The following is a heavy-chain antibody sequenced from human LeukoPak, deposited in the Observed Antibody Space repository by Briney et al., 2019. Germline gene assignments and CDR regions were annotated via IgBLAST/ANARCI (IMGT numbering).Heavy chain of an antibody. J-gene: IGHJ4*02. V-gene: IGHV3-23*01. Sequence: GGSLRLSCAASGFTFSSYAMSWVRQAPGKGLEWVSAISGSGGSTYYADSVKGRFTISRDNSKNTLYLQMNSLRGEDTAVYHCAKGGGYNDFDYWGQGTLVTVSS. CDR2: ISGSGGST. CDR3: AKGGGYNDFDY. CDR1: GFTFSSYA. D-gene: IGHD5-24*01.